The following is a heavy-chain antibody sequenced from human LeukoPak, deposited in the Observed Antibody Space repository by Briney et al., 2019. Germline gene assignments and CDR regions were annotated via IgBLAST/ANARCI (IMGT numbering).Heavy chain of an antibody. D-gene: IGHD6-19*01. CDR3: AGWSYYFDY. CDR1: GFPFSNAW. CDR2: IKSKIDGGTT. Sequence: GGSLRLSCAASGFPFSNAWMTGVRQAPGKGLEWVGRIKSKIDGGTTDYAAPVKGRFTISRDDSKNTLYLQMNSLKTEDSAVYYCAGWSYYFDYWGQGALVTVSS. V-gene: IGHV3-15*01. J-gene: IGHJ4*02.